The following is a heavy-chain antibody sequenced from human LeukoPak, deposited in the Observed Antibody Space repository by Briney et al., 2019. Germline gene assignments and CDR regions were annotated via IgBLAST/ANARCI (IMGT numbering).Heavy chain of an antibody. CDR2: INPSGGST. J-gene: IGHJ6*03. Sequence: GASVKVSCEASGYTFTSYYMHWLRQAPGQGLEWMGIINPSGGSTSYAQKFQGRVTMTRDTSTSTVYMELSSLRSEDTAVYYCARDGYSYGQGRYYYYYYMDVWGKGTTVTVSS. CDR1: GYTFTSYY. V-gene: IGHV1-46*01. D-gene: IGHD5-18*01. CDR3: ARDGYSYGQGRYYYYYYMDV.